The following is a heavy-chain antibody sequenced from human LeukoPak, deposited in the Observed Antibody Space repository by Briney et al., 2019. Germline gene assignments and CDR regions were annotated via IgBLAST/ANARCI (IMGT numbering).Heavy chain of an antibody. CDR2: IYYSGST. J-gene: IGHJ4*02. CDR1: GGSISSSSYY. Sequence: SETLSPTCTVSGGSISSSSYYWGWIRQPPGKGLEWIGSIYYSGSTYYNPSLKSRVTISVDTSKNQFSLKLSSVTAADTAVYYCAGQAPRRRLVDYWGQGTLVTVSS. D-gene: IGHD1-1*01. CDR3: AGQAPRRRLVDY. V-gene: IGHV4-39*01.